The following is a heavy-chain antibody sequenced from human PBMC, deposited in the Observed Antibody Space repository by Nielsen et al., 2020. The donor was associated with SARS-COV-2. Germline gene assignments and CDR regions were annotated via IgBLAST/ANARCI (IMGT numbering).Heavy chain of an antibody. CDR1: GFTFSSYS. J-gene: IGHJ5*02. CDR2: ISSSSSTI. D-gene: IGHD3-9*01. CDR3: ARGWNDILTGYYTEPDNWFDP. V-gene: IGHV3-48*04. Sequence: GGSLRLSCAASGFTFSSYSMNWVRQAPGKGLEWVSYISSSSSTIYYADSVKGRSTISRDNAKNSLYLQMNSLRAEDTAVYYCARGWNDILTGYYTEPDNWFDPWGQGILVTVSS.